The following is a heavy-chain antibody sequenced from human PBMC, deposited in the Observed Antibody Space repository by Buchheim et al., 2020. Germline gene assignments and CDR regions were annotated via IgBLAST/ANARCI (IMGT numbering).Heavy chain of an antibody. CDR3: ARVTWEWLRLLYYYYGMDV. J-gene: IGHJ6*02. V-gene: IGHV4-30-4*01. Sequence: QVQLQESGPGLVKPSQTLSLTCTVSGGSISSGDYYWSWIRQPPGKGLVWIGYIYYSGSTYYNPSLKSRVTISVDTSKNPFSLKLSSVTAADTAVYYCARVTWEWLRLLYYYYGMDVWGQGTT. CDR1: GGSISSGDYY. D-gene: IGHD5-12*01. CDR2: IYYSGST.